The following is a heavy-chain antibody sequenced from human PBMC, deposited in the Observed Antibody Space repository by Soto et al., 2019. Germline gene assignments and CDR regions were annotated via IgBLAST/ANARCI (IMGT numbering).Heavy chain of an antibody. CDR2: IYHSGST. CDR1: SGSISSSNW. Sequence: PSETLSLTCAVSSGSISSSNWWSWVRQPPGKGLEWIGEIYHSGSTNYNPSLKSRVTISVDKSKNQSSLKLSSVTAADTAVYYCARGAPVVKGDYYYYYMDVWGKGTTVTVSS. V-gene: IGHV4-4*02. CDR3: ARGAPVVKGDYYYYYMDV. D-gene: IGHD2-21*01. J-gene: IGHJ6*03.